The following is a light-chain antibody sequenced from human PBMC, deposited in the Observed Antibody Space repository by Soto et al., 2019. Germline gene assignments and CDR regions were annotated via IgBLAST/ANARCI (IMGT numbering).Light chain of an antibody. J-gene: IGKJ1*01. CDR2: GAS. CDR1: QSVRGN. V-gene: IGKV3-15*01. Sequence: EIVMTQSPATLSVSPGERATLSGRASQSVRGNLAWYQQKPGQSPRLLIYGASSRATTFPARFSGSGSGTDFTLTISSLQSEDFAVYYCQQYGSSPSWTFGQGTKVDIK. CDR3: QQYGSSPSWT.